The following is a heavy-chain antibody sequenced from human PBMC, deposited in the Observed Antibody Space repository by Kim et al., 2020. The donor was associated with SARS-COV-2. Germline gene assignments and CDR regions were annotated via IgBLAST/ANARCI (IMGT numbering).Heavy chain of an antibody. J-gene: IGHJ5*02. CDR1: GGTFSSYA. CDR3: ARVLGYCSSTSCLGWFDP. Sequence: SVNVSCKASGGTFSSYAISWVRQAPGQGLEWMGRIIPILGIANYAQKFQGRVTITADKSTSTAYMELSSLRSEDTAVYYCARVLGYCSSTSCLGWFDPWGQGTLVTVSS. V-gene: IGHV1-69*04. CDR2: IIPILGIA. D-gene: IGHD2-2*01.